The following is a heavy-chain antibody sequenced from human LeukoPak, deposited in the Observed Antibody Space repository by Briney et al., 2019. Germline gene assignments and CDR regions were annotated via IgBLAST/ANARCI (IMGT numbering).Heavy chain of an antibody. CDR2: IRYDGSNR. V-gene: IGHV3-30*02. CDR1: GFTFSSYG. Sequence: GGSLRLSCAASGFTFSSYGMHWVRQAPGKGLEWVAFIRYDGSNRYYADSVKGRFTISRDNSKNTLYLQMNSLRAEDTAVYYCAKLLVPAARMYNWFDPWGQGTLVTVSS. D-gene: IGHD2-2*01. J-gene: IGHJ5*02. CDR3: AKLLVPAARMYNWFDP.